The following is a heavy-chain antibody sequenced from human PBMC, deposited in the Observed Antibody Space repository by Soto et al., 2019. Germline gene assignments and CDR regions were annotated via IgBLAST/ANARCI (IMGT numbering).Heavy chain of an antibody. CDR2: INHSETT. CDR3: ARGLHAPGTYDDYYYYYGMDV. J-gene: IGHJ6*02. V-gene: IGHV4-34*01. CDR1: GGSFSGYY. Sequence: KPSETLSLTXAVSGGSFSGYYWSWIRQAPGKGLEWIGEINHSETTNCNPSLKRRVTMSVDTSNNQFSLRLSSVTAADTAVYYCARGLHAPGTYDDYYYYYGMDVWGQGTTVTVSS. D-gene: IGHD3-10*01.